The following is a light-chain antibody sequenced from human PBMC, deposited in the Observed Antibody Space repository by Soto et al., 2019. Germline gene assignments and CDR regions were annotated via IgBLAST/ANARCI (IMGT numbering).Light chain of an antibody. CDR3: QHYGTSPPCT. J-gene: IGKJ2*02. V-gene: IGKV3-20*01. CDR1: PSVSSSY. Sequence: EIVLTQSTGTLSLSPGERATLSCRASPSVSSSYLAWYQQKPGQAPRLLIYGTSSSATGIPDRFSGSGSGTDFTLTISRLEPEDFAVYYCQHYGTSPPCTFGQGTKLDIK. CDR2: GTS.